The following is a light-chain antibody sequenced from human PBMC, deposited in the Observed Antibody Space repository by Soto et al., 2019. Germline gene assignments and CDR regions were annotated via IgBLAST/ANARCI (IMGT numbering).Light chain of an antibody. CDR2: EVV. J-gene: IGLJ1*01. V-gene: IGLV2-8*01. CDR1: QNAIVLYDF. Sequence: QSVLTQPPSASGSPGQSVTISCTGTQNAIVLYDFGTWYQHHPGQAPRLIIYEVVQRPSGVTDRFSGSKSGNTASLTVSGLQAANEADYFCKSYAGSNTYVFGSGTKVTVL. CDR3: KSYAGSNTYV.